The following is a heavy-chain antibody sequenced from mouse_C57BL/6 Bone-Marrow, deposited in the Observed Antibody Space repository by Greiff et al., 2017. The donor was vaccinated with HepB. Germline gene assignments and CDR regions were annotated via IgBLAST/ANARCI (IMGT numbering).Heavy chain of an antibody. V-gene: IGHV1-64*01. CDR2: IHPNSGST. Sequence: QVQLQQPGAELVKPGASVKLSCKASGYTFTSYWMHWVKQRPGQGLEWIGMIHPNSGSTNYNEKFKSKATLTVDTSSSTAYMQLSSLTSEDSAVYYCARGPYDYDTYAMDYWGQGTSVTVSS. CDR1: GYTFTSYW. CDR3: ARGPYDYDTYAMDY. D-gene: IGHD2-4*01. J-gene: IGHJ4*01.